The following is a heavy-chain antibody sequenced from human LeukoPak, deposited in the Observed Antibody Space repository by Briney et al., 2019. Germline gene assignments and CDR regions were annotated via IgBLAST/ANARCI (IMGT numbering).Heavy chain of an antibody. CDR2: ISYDGSNK. J-gene: IGHJ4*02. V-gene: IGHV3-30*18. CDR1: GFTFSSYG. CDR3: AKDGGTRGYSGYEFYGFDY. D-gene: IGHD5-12*01. Sequence: PGRSLRLSCAASGFTFSSYGMHWVRQAPGKGLEWVAVISYDGSNKYYADSVKGRFTISRDNSKNTLYLQMNSLSAEDTAVYYCAKDGGTRGYSGYEFYGFDYWGQGTLVTVSS.